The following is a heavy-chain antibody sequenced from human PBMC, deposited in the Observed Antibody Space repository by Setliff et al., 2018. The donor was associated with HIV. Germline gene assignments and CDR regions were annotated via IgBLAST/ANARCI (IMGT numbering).Heavy chain of an antibody. V-gene: IGHV3-21*01. CDR3: ARDRAESYYYYYYYMDV. Sequence: GGSLRLSCAASGLTFSSYTMNWVRQAPGKGLEWDSSISSSSSYIYYADSVKGRFTISRDNAKNSLYLQMNSLRAEDTAVYYCARDRAESYYYYYYYMDVWGKGTTVTVSS. CDR2: ISSSSSYI. D-gene: IGHD3-10*01. CDR1: GLTFSSYT. J-gene: IGHJ6*03.